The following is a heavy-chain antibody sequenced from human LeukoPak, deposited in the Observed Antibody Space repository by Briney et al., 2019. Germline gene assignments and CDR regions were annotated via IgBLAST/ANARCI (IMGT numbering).Heavy chain of an antibody. D-gene: IGHD5-18*01. CDR2: IYYSGST. V-gene: IGHV4-59*01. CDR1: GGSISSYY. Sequence: SETLSLTCTVSGGSISSYYWSWIRQPPGKGLEWIGYIYYSGSTNYNPSLKSRVTISVDTSKNQFSLKLSSVTAADTAVYYCARSRIQGWFDPWGQGTLVTVSS. CDR3: ARSRIQGWFDP. J-gene: IGHJ5*02.